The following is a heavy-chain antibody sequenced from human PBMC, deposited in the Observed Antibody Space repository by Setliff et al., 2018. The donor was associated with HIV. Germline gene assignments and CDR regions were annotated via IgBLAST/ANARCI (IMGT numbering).Heavy chain of an antibody. D-gene: IGHD5-12*01. Sequence: ASVKVSCKAFGDIFSRYAISWVRQAPGQGLEWMGGIIPIYGTANYAQKFQGRVRITADESTSTAYMDLSSLRSEDTAVYYCARDGGYSGHQWFGDAFDIWGQGTMVTVSS. V-gene: IGHV1-69*13. CDR1: GDIFSRYA. CDR2: IIPIYGTA. CDR3: ARDGGYSGHQWFGDAFDI. J-gene: IGHJ3*02.